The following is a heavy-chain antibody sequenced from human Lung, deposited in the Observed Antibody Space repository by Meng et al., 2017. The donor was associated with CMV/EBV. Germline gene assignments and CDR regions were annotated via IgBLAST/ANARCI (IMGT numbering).Heavy chain of an antibody. CDR2: INPHSGGT. D-gene: IGHD3-3*01. CDR1: GYTFTAHY. Sequence: ASXXVSXKASGYTFTAHYFHWVRQAPGQGLEWMGWINPHSGGTKYAQKFQGRVTMTRDTSISTAYMELSSLRSDDTAVYYCATIGGLYYDFWNYWGQGTLVTVSS. CDR3: ATIGGLYYDFWNY. V-gene: IGHV1-2*02. J-gene: IGHJ4*02.